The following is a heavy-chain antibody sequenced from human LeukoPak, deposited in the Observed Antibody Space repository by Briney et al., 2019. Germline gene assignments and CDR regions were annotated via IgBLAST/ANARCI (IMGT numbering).Heavy chain of an antibody. CDR1: GYTFTSYA. V-gene: IGHV1-3*01. D-gene: IGHD3-3*01. CDR2: INAGNGNT. CDR3: ARAQEPLIKYYDFWSDRTTHGWFDP. Sequence: ASVKVSCKASGYTFTSYAMHWVRQAPGQRLEWMGWINAGNGNTKYSQKFQGRVTITRDTSASTAYMELSSLRSEDTAVYYCARAQEPLIKYYDFWSDRTTHGWFDPWGQGTLVTVSS. J-gene: IGHJ5*02.